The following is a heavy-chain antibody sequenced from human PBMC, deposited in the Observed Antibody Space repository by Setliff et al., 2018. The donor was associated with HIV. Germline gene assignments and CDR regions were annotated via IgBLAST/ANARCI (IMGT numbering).Heavy chain of an antibody. CDR1: GGSFSDYY. D-gene: IGHD1-1*01. CDR3: ARVIGWNDAGDY. CDR2: INHSGRT. V-gene: IGHV4-34*01. J-gene: IGHJ4*02. Sequence: SETLSLTCAVYGGSFSDYYWSWIRQPPGGGLEWIGEINHSGRTNYNPSLKSRVTISVDTSKNQFSLKLSSVTAADTAVYYCARVIGWNDAGDYWGRGTLVTVS.